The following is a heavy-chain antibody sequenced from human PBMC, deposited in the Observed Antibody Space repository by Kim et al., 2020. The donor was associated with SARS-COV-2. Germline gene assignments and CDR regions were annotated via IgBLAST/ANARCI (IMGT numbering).Heavy chain of an antibody. V-gene: IGHV3-49*04. CDR1: GFTFGDYA. CDR2: IRSKAYGGTT. CDR3: TRDLPILRHSSGSFGEYYYYGMVV. D-gene: IGHD3-10*01. Sequence: GGSLRLSCTASGFTFGDYAMSWVRQAPGKGLEWVGFIRSKAYGGTTEYAASVKGRFTISRDDSKSIAYLQMNSLKTEDTAVYYCTRDLPILRHSSGSFGEYYYYGMVVWGQGTTVTVSS. J-gene: IGHJ6*02.